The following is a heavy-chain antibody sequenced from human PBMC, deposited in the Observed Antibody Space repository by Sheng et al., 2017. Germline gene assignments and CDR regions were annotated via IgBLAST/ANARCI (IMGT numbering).Heavy chain of an antibody. D-gene: IGHD2-15*01. J-gene: IGHJ4*02. CDR3: VREYWYTSDGY. V-gene: IGHV3-7*01. Sequence: EVQLVESGGDLVQPGGSLRLSCVASGFSVGSYWMSWVRQAPGKGLEWVANIREDGSDKYYADSVKGRFTISRDNAKNSLYLQMSSLRAEDTAVYYCVREYWYTSDGYWGQGTLVTVSS. CDR2: IREDGSDK. CDR1: GFSVGSYW.